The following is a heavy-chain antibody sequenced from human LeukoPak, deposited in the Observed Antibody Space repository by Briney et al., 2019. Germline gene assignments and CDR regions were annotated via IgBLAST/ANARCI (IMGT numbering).Heavy chain of an antibody. V-gene: IGHV3-7*03. Sequence: GGSLRLSCGASGFTFSSYWMSWVRQAPGKGLEWVANIKRDGSEKHYVDSVKGRFTISRDNSKNTLYLQMNSLRAEDTAVYYCARRAGAYSHPYDYWGQGTLVTVSS. CDR3: ARRAGAYSHPYDY. D-gene: IGHD4/OR15-4a*01. CDR1: GFTFSSYW. CDR2: IKRDGSEK. J-gene: IGHJ4*02.